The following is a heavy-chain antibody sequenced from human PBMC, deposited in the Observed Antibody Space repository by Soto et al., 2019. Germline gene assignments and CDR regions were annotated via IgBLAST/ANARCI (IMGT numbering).Heavy chain of an antibody. D-gene: IGHD3-22*01. Sequence: ESGGGVVQPGRSLRLSCAASGFTFSSYGMHWVRQAPGKGLEWVAVIWYDGSNKYYADSVKGRFTISRDNSKNTLYLQMNSLRAEDTAVYYCARDPYYYDSSGYSADYFDYWGQGTLVTVSS. V-gene: IGHV3-33*01. CDR1: GFTFSSYG. CDR3: ARDPYYYDSSGYSADYFDY. J-gene: IGHJ4*02. CDR2: IWYDGSNK.